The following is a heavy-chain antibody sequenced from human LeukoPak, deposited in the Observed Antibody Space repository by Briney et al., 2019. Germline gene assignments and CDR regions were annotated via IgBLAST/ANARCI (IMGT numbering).Heavy chain of an antibody. V-gene: IGHV1-18*01. CDR2: ISAYNGNT. J-gene: IGHJ4*02. CDR3: AFHYFDSGTYYVFDS. Sequence: GASAKVSCKASGYTFTSYGISWVRQAPGQGLEWMGWISAYNGNTNYAQKLQGRVTMTTDTSPSTAYMEPSSLRSEDTAVYYCAFHYFDSGTYYVFDSWGQGTLVTVSS. D-gene: IGHD3-10*01. CDR1: GYTFTSYG.